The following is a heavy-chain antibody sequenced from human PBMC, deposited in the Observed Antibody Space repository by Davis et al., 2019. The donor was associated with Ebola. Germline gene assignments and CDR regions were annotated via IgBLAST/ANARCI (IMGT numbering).Heavy chain of an antibody. V-gene: IGHV3-21*05. J-gene: IGHJ4*02. CDR2: ISSSASYK. Sequence: GESLKISCAASGFTFSSYSMNWVRQAPGKGPEWVSNISSSASYKNYADSVKGRFTISRDDAKKSLYLQMDSLRAEDTAVYYCAQQLGNYGGNALRYWGQGTLVTVSS. D-gene: IGHD4-23*01. CDR3: AQQLGNYGGNALRY. CDR1: GFTFSSYS.